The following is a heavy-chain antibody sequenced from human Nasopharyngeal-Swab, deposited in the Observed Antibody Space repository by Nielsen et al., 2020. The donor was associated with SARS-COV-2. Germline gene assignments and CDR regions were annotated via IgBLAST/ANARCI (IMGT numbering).Heavy chain of an antibody. D-gene: IGHD2-2*01. Sequence: GSLRLSCTVSGGSISSYYWSWIRQPPGKGLEWIGYIYYSGSTNYNPSLKSRVTISVDTSKNQFSLKLSSVTAADTAVYYCARHRSVPAAIGSRVVFYYYYYMDVWGKGTTVTVSS. V-gene: IGHV4-59*01. CDR3: ARHRSVPAAIGSRVVFYYYYYMDV. CDR2: IYYSGST. CDR1: GGSISSYY. J-gene: IGHJ6*03.